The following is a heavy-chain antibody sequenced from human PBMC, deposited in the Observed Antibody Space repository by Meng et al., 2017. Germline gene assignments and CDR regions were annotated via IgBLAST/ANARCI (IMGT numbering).Heavy chain of an antibody. Sequence: VRPRRSWPEVKKPGASVKVPCKASGSTFTGYYMHWVQQAPGQGLEWMGWINPNSGGTNYAQKFQGRVTMTRDTSISTAYMELSRLRSDDTAVYYCARDQFSTSHDDLDYWGQGTLVTVSS. J-gene: IGHJ4*02. CDR2: INPNSGGT. CDR3: ARDQFSTSHDDLDY. V-gene: IGHV1-2*02. D-gene: IGHD2-2*01. CDR1: GSTFTGYY.